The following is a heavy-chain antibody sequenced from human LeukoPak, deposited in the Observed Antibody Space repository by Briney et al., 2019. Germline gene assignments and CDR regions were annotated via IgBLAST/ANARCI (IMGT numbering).Heavy chain of an antibody. CDR1: GFTFSSYA. Sequence: GGSLRLSCAASGFTFSSYAMSWVRQAPGKGLEWVSAISGSGGSTYYADSLKGRFTISRDNAKNSLFLQMNSLRAEDTAVYYCARGRWDGYNLLDAFDIWGQGTVVTVSS. J-gene: IGHJ3*02. D-gene: IGHD5-24*01. CDR3: ARGRWDGYNLLDAFDI. V-gene: IGHV3-23*01. CDR2: ISGSGGST.